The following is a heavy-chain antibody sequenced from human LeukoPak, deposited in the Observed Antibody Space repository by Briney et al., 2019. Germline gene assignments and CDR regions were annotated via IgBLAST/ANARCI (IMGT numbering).Heavy chain of an antibody. Sequence: GGSLRLSCAVSGFTFSDYYMSWIRQAPGKGLDWVSYISSSGGYTNCADPVKGRFTISRDNAKNSLYLQMDSLRAEDTAVYYCARGIPYSGFYYFDYWGQGTLVTVSS. CDR3: ARGIPYSGFYYFDY. V-gene: IGHV3-11*03. J-gene: IGHJ4*02. CDR2: ISSSGGYT. D-gene: IGHD1-26*01. CDR1: GFTFSDYY.